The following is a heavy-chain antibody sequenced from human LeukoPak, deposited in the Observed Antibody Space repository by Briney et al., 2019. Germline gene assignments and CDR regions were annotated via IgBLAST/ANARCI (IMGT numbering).Heavy chain of an antibody. V-gene: IGHV1-18*01. D-gene: IGHD2-2*01. CDR1: GYTFTSYA. J-gene: IGHJ6*02. CDR2: ISAYNGNT. CDR3: ARETCSSTSCYEYYYYGMDV. Sequence: ASVKVSCKASGYTFTSYAMHWVRQAPGQGLEWMGWISAYNGNTNYAQKLQGRVTMTTDTSTSTAYMELRSLRSDDTAVYYCARETCSSTSCYEYYYYGMDVWGQGTTVTVSS.